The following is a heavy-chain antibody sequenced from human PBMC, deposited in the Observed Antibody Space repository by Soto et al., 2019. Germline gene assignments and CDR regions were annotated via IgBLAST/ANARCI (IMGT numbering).Heavy chain of an antibody. D-gene: IGHD6-19*01. V-gene: IGHV4-39*01. Sequence: PSETLSLTCTVSGGSISSSSYYWGWIRQPPGKGLEWIGSIYYSGSTYYNPSLKSRVTISVDTSKNQFSLKLSSVTAADTAVYYCASWAVAGIIDYWGQGTLVTAPQ. CDR2: IYYSGST. CDR3: ASWAVAGIIDY. CDR1: GGSISSSSYY. J-gene: IGHJ4*02.